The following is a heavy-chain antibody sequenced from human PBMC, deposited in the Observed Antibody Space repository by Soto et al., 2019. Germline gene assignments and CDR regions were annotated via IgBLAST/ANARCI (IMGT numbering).Heavy chain of an antibody. CDR1: GFSLSTSGVG. D-gene: IGHD4-17*01. Sequence: QITLKESGPTLVKPTQTLTLTCTFSGFSLSTSGVGVGWIRQPPGKALEWLALTYWDDDKRYSPSLKSRLTITKDTPKNQVVLKMTNMDPVDTATYYCAHRQRTVYFDYWGQGTLVTVSS. CDR3: AHRQRTVYFDY. CDR2: TYWDDDK. J-gene: IGHJ4*02. V-gene: IGHV2-5*02.